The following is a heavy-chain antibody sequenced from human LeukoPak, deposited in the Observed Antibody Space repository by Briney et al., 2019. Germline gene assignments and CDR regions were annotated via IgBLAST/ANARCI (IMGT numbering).Heavy chain of an antibody. Sequence: GASVKVSCKASGYTFTSYGISWVRQAPGQGLEWMGWISAYNGNTNYAQKLQGRVTMTTDTSTSTAYMELRSLRSDDTAVCYCARDGNYYDSSGYPDPWGQGTLVTVSS. CDR3: ARDGNYYDSSGYPDP. D-gene: IGHD3-22*01. CDR2: ISAYNGNT. CDR1: GYTFTSYG. V-gene: IGHV1-18*01. J-gene: IGHJ5*02.